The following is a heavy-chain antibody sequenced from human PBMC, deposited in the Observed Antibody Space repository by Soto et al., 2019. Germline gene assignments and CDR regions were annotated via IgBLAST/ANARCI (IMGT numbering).Heavy chain of an antibody. J-gene: IGHJ4*02. D-gene: IGHD3-10*01. Sequence: ASVKVSCKASGYAFSFCFSRVRQAPGQGLEWMGWISASDGSSNSAQKFRPRIALTTDTSTNTAYMELLSLTSDDTAVYFCATYYIGSGSYYRFDTWGQGTMVTVSS. CDR3: ATYYIGSGSYYRFDT. CDR1: GYAFSFC. CDR2: ISASDGSS. V-gene: IGHV1-18*04.